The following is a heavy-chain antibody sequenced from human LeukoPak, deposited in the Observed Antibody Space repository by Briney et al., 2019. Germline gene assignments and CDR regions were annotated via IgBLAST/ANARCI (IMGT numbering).Heavy chain of an antibody. D-gene: IGHD3-10*01. V-gene: IGHV3-7*01. CDR2: IKTDGSEE. Sequence: GGSLRLSCAASEFTFSTYAMHWVRQAPGKGLEWVANIKTDGSEEYYGDSVKGRFTISRDNAKNSLYLQMNSLRAEDTAVYYCATQSYGLFEYWGQGTLVTFSS. J-gene: IGHJ4*02. CDR1: EFTFSTYA. CDR3: ATQSYGLFEY.